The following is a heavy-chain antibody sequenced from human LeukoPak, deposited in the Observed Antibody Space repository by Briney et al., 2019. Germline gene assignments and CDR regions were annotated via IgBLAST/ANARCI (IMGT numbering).Heavy chain of an antibody. CDR3: ATAYNSDY. CDR2: IYPGDSDI. CDR1: GYTFANHW. D-gene: IGHD1-14*01. J-gene: IGHJ4*02. V-gene: IGHV5-51*01. Sequence: GESLKISCKGSGYTFANHWIGWVRQMPGKGLDWMAIIYPGDSDISYSPSFQGQVTISADKSISTAYLQWNSLKASDTAIYYCATAYNSDYWGQGTLVTVSS.